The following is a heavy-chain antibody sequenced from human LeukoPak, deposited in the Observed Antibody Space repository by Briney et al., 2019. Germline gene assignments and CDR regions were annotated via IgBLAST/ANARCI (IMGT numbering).Heavy chain of an antibody. D-gene: IGHD5-18*01. V-gene: IGHV1-46*01. CDR3: ARDGYSYGYADY. CDR2: INPSCGST. Sequence: ASVKVSCKASGYTFTSYYIHWVRQAPGQGLEWMGIINPSCGSTSYAQKFQGRVTITRDTSTSTVYMELSSLRSEDTAVYYCARDGYSYGYADYWGQGTLVTVSS. CDR1: GYTFTSYY. J-gene: IGHJ4*02.